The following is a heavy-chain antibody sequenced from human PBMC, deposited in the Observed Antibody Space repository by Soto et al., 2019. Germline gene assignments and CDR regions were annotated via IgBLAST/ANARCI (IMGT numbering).Heavy chain of an antibody. CDR2: ISSRGVAT. V-gene: IGHV3-64D*06. Sequence: SLRLSCSASGFTFSDYAMHWVRQAPGKGLEYVSSISSRGVATYYADSVKGRFAISRDNSKSTLYLQMSSLRAEDTAVYYCVKARWFGYWAQGTLGTPSA. J-gene: IGHJ4*02. D-gene: IGHD2-15*01. CDR1: GFTFSDYA. CDR3: VKARWFGY.